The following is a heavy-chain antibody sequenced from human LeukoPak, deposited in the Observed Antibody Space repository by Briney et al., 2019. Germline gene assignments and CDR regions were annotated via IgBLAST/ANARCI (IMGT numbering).Heavy chain of an antibody. V-gene: IGHV3-30*02. Sequence: SGGSLRLSWAASGFTFSSYGMHWVRQAPGKGLEWVAFIRYDGSNKYYADSVKGRFTISRDNSKNTLYLQMNSLRAEDTAVYYCAKAPYCSSTSCQNFDYWGQGTLVTVSS. D-gene: IGHD2-2*01. CDR2: IRYDGSNK. J-gene: IGHJ4*02. CDR3: AKAPYCSSTSCQNFDY. CDR1: GFTFSSYG.